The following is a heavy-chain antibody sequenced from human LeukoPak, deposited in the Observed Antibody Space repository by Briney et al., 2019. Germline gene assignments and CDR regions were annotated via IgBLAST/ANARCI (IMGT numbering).Heavy chain of an antibody. CDR2: IYYSGST. CDR1: GGSISSGGYY. V-gene: IGHV4-31*03. Sequence: SETLSLTCTVSGGSISSGGYYWSWIRQHLGKGLEWIGYIYYSGSTYYNPSLKSRVTIAVDTSKNQFSLKLSSVTAADTAVYYCARFDSQWLGRDWFDPWGQGTLVTVSS. D-gene: IGHD6-19*01. J-gene: IGHJ5*02. CDR3: ARFDSQWLGRDWFDP.